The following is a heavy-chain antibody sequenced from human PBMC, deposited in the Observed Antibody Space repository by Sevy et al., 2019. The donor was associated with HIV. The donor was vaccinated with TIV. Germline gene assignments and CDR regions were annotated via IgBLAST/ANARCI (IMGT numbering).Heavy chain of an antibody. D-gene: IGHD2-2*01. CDR2: INQGGSRE. CDR3: ATILPAGVPAEYFQH. Sequence: GGSLRLSCAASGLTFSSYWMTWVRQAPGKGLEWVANINQGGSREYYVDSVKGRLTISRDNAKNSLYLQINSLRAEDTAVYYCATILPAGVPAEYFQHWGQCTLVTVSS. V-gene: IGHV3-7*01. CDR1: GLTFSSYW. J-gene: IGHJ1*01.